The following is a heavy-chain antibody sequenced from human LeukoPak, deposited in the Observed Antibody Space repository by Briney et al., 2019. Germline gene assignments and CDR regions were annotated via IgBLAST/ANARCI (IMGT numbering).Heavy chain of an antibody. J-gene: IGHJ4*02. CDR1: GGSISSSSYY. CDR2: IYYSGST. Sequence: SETLSLTCTVSGGSISSSSYYWGWIRQPPGKGLEWIGSIYYSGSTYYNPSLKSRVTISVDTSKNQFSLKLSSVTAADTAVYYCARVSPLYYFDYWGQGTLVTVSS. V-gene: IGHV4-39*07. CDR3: ARVSPLYYFDY.